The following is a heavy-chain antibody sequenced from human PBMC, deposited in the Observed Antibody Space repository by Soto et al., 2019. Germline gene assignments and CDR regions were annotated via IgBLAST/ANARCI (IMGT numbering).Heavy chain of an antibody. D-gene: IGHD2-2*01. J-gene: IGHJ5*02. CDR1: GFPFSNFD. CDR3: ASQPAAWPYSWSDP. Sequence: EVQLVESGGGLEQPGGSLILSCLASGFPFSNFDMNWVRQAPGKGLVWISYISSSGTTIYYADSVKGRFTISSDNAKNLLYLQMSSLRAEDTSLYYCASQPAAWPYSWSDPWRQGTLITVSS. V-gene: IGHV3-48*03. CDR2: ISSSGTTI.